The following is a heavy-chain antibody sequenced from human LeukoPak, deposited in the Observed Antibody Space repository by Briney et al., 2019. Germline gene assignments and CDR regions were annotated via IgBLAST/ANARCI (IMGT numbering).Heavy chain of an antibody. CDR3: ARGSLWFGELVPFDY. CDR1: GGSFSGYY. D-gene: IGHD3-10*01. Sequence: SETLSLTCAVYGGSFSGYYWSWIRQPPGKGLEWIGEINHSGSTNYNPSLKSRVTISVDTSKNQFSLKLSSVTAADTAVYYCARGSLWFGELVPFDYWAREPWSPSPQ. CDR2: INHSGST. J-gene: IGHJ4*02. V-gene: IGHV4-34*01.